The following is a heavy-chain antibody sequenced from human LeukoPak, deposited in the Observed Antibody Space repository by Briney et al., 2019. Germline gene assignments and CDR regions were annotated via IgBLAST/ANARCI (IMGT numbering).Heavy chain of an antibody. D-gene: IGHD2-21*01. CDR2: VYYTGAM. V-gene: IGHV4-39*06. CDR1: GGSVRSSSYF. Sequence: PSEALSLTCTVSGGSVRSSSYFWGWLRQPPGKGPEWIGSVYYTGAMYYNPSLKSRVSISVDTSKNQFTLRLTSVTAADTALYYCASRIVISPTAIETWFDYWGQGTLVTVSS. J-gene: IGHJ4*02. CDR3: ASRIVISPTAIETWFDY.